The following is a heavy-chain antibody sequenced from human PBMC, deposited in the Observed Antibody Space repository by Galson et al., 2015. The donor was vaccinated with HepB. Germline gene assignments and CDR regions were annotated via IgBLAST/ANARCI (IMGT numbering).Heavy chain of an antibody. D-gene: IGHD2/OR15-2a*01. V-gene: IGHV4-30-4*08. CDR3: ARDLGMRIGAFNV. CDR1: GGSITSGDFS. Sequence: TLSLTCTVSGGSITSGDFSWNWIRQAPGKDPEWIGSFYYGGSMYYSPSLRSRLSLSVGTSNHQFSLKLTSVTPADTAIYYCARDLGMRIGAFNVWGRGTVVTVSP. CDR2: FYYGGSM. J-gene: IGHJ3*01.